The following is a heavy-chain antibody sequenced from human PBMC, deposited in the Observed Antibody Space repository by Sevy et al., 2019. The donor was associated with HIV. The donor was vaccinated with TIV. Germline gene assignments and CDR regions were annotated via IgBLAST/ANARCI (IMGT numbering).Heavy chain of an antibody. CDR2: IYNGGST. CDR1: GFTVNSNY. Sequence: GGSLRLSCAASGFTVNSNYMNWVRQAPGKGLEWVAIIYNGGSTYYADSVRGRLTISRDNSKNKLYLQMTSLGAEDTAVYYCARDAPSGGWYFDIWGRGTLVTVSS. CDR3: ARDAPSGGWYFDI. D-gene: IGHD1-26*01. V-gene: IGHV3-53*01. J-gene: IGHJ2*01.